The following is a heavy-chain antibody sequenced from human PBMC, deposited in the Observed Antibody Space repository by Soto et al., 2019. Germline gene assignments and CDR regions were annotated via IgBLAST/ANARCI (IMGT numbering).Heavy chain of an antibody. CDR2: IYPGDSDT. CDR3: AGSGYSGYDYYGMDV. V-gene: IGHV5-51*01. CDR1: GYSFTSYW. Sequence: PGESLKISCKGSGYSFTSYWIGWVRQMPGKGLEWMGIIYPGDSDTRYSPSFQGQVTISADKSISTAYLQWSSLKASDTAMYYCAGSGYSGYDYYGMDVWGQGTTVTVSS. D-gene: IGHD6-13*01. J-gene: IGHJ6*02.